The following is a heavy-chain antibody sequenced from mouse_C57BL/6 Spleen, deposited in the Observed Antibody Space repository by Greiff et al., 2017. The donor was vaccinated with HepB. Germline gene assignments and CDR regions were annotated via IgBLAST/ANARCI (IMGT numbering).Heavy chain of an antibody. CDR3: ARAEWYFDV. Sequence: EVKLVESGGGLVKPGGSLKLSCAASGFTFSSYAMSWVRQTPEKRLEWVATISDGGSYTYYPDNVKGRFTISRDNAKNNLYLQMSHLKSEDTAMYYCARAEWYFDVWGTGTTVTVSS. V-gene: IGHV5-4*03. CDR1: GFTFSSYA. J-gene: IGHJ1*03. CDR2: ISDGGSYT.